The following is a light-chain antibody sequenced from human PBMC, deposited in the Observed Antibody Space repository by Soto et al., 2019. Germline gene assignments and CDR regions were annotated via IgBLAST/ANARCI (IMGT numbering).Light chain of an antibody. Sequence: DIQMTQSPSSLSASVGDRVTITCRARQGISNYLAWYQQKPGKVPKLLIYAASTLQSGVPSRFSGSGSGTDFTLTISSLEPEDVATCYCQKYNSAPGFGQGTKVEIK. CDR3: QKYNSAPG. CDR1: QGISNY. CDR2: AAS. J-gene: IGKJ1*01. V-gene: IGKV1-27*01.